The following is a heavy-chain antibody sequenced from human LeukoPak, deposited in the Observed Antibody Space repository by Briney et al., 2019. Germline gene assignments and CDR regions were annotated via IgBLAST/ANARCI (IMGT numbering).Heavy chain of an antibody. V-gene: IGHV4-34*01. CDR3: ARASSSSWYYSYYYYMDV. CDR1: GGSFSGYY. Sequence: SETLSLTCAVYGGSFSGYYWSWIRQPPGKGLEWIGEINHSGSTNYNPSLKSRVTISVDTSKNQFPLKLSSVTAADTAVYYCARASSSSWYYSYYYYMDVWGKGTTVTVSS. D-gene: IGHD6-13*01. J-gene: IGHJ6*03. CDR2: INHSGST.